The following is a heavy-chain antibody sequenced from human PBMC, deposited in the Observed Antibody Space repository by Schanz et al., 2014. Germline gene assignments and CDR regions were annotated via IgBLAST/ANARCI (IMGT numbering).Heavy chain of an antibody. V-gene: IGHV4-59*01. Sequence: QVQLQESGPGLVKPSETLSLTCTVSGGSIGSYYWSWIRQPPGKGLRWIGYIHYSGTTNYNPSLKSRVTISVDTSKNQFSLKLSAVTAADTAVYYCARGVGDFWNGYLHSMDIWGQGTTVTVSS. CDR1: GGSIGSYY. CDR3: ARGVGDFWNGYLHSMDI. D-gene: IGHD3-3*01. J-gene: IGHJ6*02. CDR2: IHYSGTT.